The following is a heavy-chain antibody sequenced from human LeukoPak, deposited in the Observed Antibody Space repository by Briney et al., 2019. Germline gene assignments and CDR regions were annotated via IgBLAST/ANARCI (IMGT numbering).Heavy chain of an antibody. D-gene: IGHD3-3*01. CDR2: ISSSSSYI. CDR1: GFTFSSYS. Sequence: GGSLRLSYAASGFTFSSYSMNWVRQAPGKGLEWVSSISSSSSYIYYADSVKGRFTISRDNAKNSLYLQMNSLRAEDTAVYYCARDLEARYYDFWSGSNNFDYWGQGTLVTVSS. CDR3: ARDLEARYYDFWSGSNNFDY. V-gene: IGHV3-21*01. J-gene: IGHJ4*02.